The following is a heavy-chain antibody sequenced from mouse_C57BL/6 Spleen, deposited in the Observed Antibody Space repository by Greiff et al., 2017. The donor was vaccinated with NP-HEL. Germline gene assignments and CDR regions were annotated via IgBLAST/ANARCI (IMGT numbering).Heavy chain of an antibody. D-gene: IGHD1-1*01. CDR1: GYTFTSYW. CDR2: IYPGNSDT. Sequence: EVQLQQSGTVLARPGASVKMSCKTSGYTFTSYWMHWVKQRPGQGLEWIGAIYPGNSDTSYNQKFKGKAKLTAVTSASTAYMELSSLTNEDSAVYYCTMDNYYGSSYDYAMDYWGQGTSVTVSS. CDR3: TMDNYYGSSYDYAMDY. J-gene: IGHJ4*01. V-gene: IGHV1-5*01.